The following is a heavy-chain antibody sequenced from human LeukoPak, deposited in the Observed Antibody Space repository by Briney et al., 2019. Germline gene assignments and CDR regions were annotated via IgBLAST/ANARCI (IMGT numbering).Heavy chain of an antibody. CDR2: IYYSGST. J-gene: IGHJ4*02. Sequence: SETLSLTCTVSGGSISSGGYSWSWIRQHPGKGLEWIGYIYYSGSTYYNPSLKSRVTISVDTSKNQFTLKLSSVTAADTAVYYCARCFVGGDFDPYYFDYWGQGTLVTVSS. CDR3: ARCFVGGDFDPYYFDY. D-gene: IGHD2-21*02. V-gene: IGHV4-31*03. CDR1: GGSISSGGYS.